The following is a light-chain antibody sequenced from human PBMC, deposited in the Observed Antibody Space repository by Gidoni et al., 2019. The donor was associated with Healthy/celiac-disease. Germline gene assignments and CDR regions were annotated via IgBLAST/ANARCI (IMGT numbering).Light chain of an antibody. Sequence: QSVLTQPPPASGTPGQRVTLSCSGSSSNIGSNYVYWYQQLPGTAPKLLIYRNNQRPSGVPDRFSGSKSGTSASLAISGLRSEDEADYYCAAWDDSLSGVFGGGTKLTVL. CDR1: SSNIGSNY. CDR3: AAWDDSLSGV. V-gene: IGLV1-47*01. CDR2: RNN. J-gene: IGLJ3*02.